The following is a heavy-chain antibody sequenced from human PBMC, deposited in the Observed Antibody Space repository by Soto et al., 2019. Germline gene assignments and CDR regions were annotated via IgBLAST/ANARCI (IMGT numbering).Heavy chain of an antibody. CDR2: IIPLFGTT. D-gene: IGHD6-13*01. V-gene: IGHV1-69*01. CDR3: ARAAIHGSSWYFGFDP. J-gene: IGHJ5*02. Sequence: QVQLVQSGSEVKMPGSSVKVSCKTSGGTFSRHAINWVRQAPGQGLEWMGGIIPLFGTTNYAQKFKGRVTISADESTSTAYMELSSLTSEDADVYYCARAAIHGSSWYFGFDPWGQGTLVTVSS. CDR1: GGTFSRHA.